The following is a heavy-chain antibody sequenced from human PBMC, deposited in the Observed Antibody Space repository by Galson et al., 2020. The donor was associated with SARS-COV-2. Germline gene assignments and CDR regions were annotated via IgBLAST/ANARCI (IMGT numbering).Heavy chain of an antibody. V-gene: IGHV3-21*01. Sequence: KIGESLKISCAASGFTFSSYSMNWVRQAPGKGLEWVSSISSSSSYIYYADSVKGRFTISRDNAKNSLYLQMNSLRAEDTAVYYCARDNYPNFNWFDPWGQGTLVTVSS. CDR2: ISSSSSYI. CDR1: GFTFSSYS. J-gene: IGHJ5*02. D-gene: IGHD4-4*01. CDR3: ARDNYPNFNWFDP.